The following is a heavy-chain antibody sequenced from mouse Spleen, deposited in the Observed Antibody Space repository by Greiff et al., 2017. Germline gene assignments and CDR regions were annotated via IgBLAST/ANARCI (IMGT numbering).Heavy chain of an antibody. V-gene: IGHV1-50*01. CDR3: AWFDY. CDR1: GYTFTSYW. CDR2: IDPSDSYT. J-gene: IGHJ2*01. Sequence: VQLQQPGAELVKPGASVKLSCKASGYTFTSYWMQWVKQRPGQGLEWIGEIDPSDSYTNYNQKFKGKATLTVDTSSSTAYMQLSSLTSEDSAVYYCAWFDYWGQGTTLTVSS.